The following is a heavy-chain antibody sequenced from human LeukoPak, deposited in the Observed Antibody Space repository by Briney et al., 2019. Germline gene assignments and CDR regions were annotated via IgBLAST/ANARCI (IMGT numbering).Heavy chain of an antibody. Sequence: SETLSLTCAVSGGSISSGGYSWSWIRQPPGKGLEWIGYIYHSGSTYYNPSPKSRVTISVDRSKNQFSLKLSSVTAADTAVYYCARERRTVTNKGGVDYWGQEPWSPSPQ. CDR3: ARERRTVTNKGGVDY. V-gene: IGHV4-30-2*01. CDR1: GGSISSGGYS. CDR2: IYHSGST. D-gene: IGHD4-17*01. J-gene: IGHJ4*01.